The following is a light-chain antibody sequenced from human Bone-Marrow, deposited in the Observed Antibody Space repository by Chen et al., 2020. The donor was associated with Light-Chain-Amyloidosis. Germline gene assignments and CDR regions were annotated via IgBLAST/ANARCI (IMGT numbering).Light chain of an antibody. Sequence: SSVLTQPSSVSVAPGQTATIACGGNNIGSTSVHWYPQTPGQAPLLVVYDDSDRPSGIPERWSGANSGNTATLSISRGEAGDEADYYCQVWDRSSDRPVFGGGTKLTVL. J-gene: IGLJ3*02. CDR1: NIGSTS. V-gene: IGLV3-21*02. CDR3: QVWDRSSDRPV. CDR2: DDS.